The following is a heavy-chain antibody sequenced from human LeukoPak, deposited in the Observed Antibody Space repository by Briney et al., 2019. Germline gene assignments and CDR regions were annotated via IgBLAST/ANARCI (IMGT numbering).Heavy chain of an antibody. V-gene: IGHV3-30*18. J-gene: IGHJ6*02. CDR1: GFTFSNYA. CDR2: IPFDGSNK. Sequence: GGSLRLSCAASGFTFSNYAMHWVRQAPGKGLEWEAVIPFDGSNKHYADSVMGRFTISRDNSKNTLYLQMNSLRAEDTAVYYCAKDSPIYYYAMDVWGLGTTVTVSS. CDR3: AKDSPIYYYAMDV.